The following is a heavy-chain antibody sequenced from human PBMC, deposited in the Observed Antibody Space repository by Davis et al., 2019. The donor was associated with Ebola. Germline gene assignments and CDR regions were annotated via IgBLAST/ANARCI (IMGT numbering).Heavy chain of an antibody. CDR3: ARGKMYYLRGMGV. Sequence: SETLSLTCTVSGGSISSSSYYWSWIRQPPGKGLEWIGEINHSRSTNYNPSLKSRVTISVDTSKNQFSLKLSSVTAADTAVYYCARGKMYYLRGMGVWGQGTTVTVSS. CDR1: GGSISSSSYY. J-gene: IGHJ6*02. D-gene: IGHD3-10*01. V-gene: IGHV4-39*07. CDR2: INHSRST.